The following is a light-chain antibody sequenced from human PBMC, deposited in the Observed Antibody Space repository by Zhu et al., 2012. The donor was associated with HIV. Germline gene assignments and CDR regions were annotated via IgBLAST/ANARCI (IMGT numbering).Light chain of an antibody. Sequence: EIVLTQSPGTLSLSPGERATLSCRASQSVSSNYLAWYQQKPDQAPRLLIYAASKRATGVPDRFSGSGSGTDFTLTISRLEPDDFAMYYCQHYATSPETFGPGTRVDVK. CDR3: QHYATSPET. J-gene: IGKJ3*01. CDR1: QSVSSNY. V-gene: IGKV3-20*01. CDR2: AAS.